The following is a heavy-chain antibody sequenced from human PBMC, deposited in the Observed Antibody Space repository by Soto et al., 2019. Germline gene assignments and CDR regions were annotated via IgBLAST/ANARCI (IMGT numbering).Heavy chain of an antibody. CDR3: ARHHVRGRTILGAAEF. Sequence: QVQLQQWGAGLLKPSETLSLTCAVYGGSLSGYYWSWIRQPPGKALEWIGEFIHSGNSSYNPSLKSRVTISVDTSKNQLFLSLSSVTAADTAMYYCARHHVRGRTILGAAEFWGQGTLVTVSS. CDR1: GGSLSGYY. CDR2: FIHSGNS. D-gene: IGHD1-26*01. J-gene: IGHJ4*02. V-gene: IGHV4-34*12.